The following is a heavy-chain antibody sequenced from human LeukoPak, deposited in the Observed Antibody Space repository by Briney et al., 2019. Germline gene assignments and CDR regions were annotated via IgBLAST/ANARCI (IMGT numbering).Heavy chain of an antibody. CDR2: INSDGSST. CDR1: GFTFSSYW. V-gene: IGHV3-74*01. D-gene: IGHD2-15*01. CDR3: ARPTSYCSGGSCYHYDAFDI. Sequence: GGSLRLPCAASGFTFSSYWMHWVRQAPGKGLVWVSRINSDGSSTSYADSVKGRFTISRDNAKNTLYLQMNSLRAEDTAVYYCARPTSYCSGGSCYHYDAFDIWGQGTMVTVSS. J-gene: IGHJ3*02.